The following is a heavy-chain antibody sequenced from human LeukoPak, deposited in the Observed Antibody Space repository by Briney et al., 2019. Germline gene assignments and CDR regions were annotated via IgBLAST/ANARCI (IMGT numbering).Heavy chain of an antibody. J-gene: IGHJ4*02. D-gene: IGHD3-16*01. V-gene: IGHV3-66*02. CDR3: AGRRVLDASFDY. CDR1: GFTVRNNY. Sequence: PGGSLRLSXAASGFTVRNNYMSWVRQAPGKGLEWVSVIYSGDNTYYVESVKGRFTISRDNSKNTLFLQMNRLRAEDTAVYYCAGRRVLDASFDYWGQGTLVTVSS. CDR2: IYSGDNT.